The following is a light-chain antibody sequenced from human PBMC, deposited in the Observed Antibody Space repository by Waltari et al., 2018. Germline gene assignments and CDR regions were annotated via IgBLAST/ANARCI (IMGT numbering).Light chain of an antibody. Sequence: QSVLTQPPSASGTPGQRVTISCSGSSSNIGSNTVSWYQQLPDTAPKLLIYITTPRPSWCPYRFSGSKSGTSASLAISGLQSEDEADYYCAAWDDSRGYVFGTGTKVTVL. CDR3: AAWDDSRGYV. CDR1: SSNIGSNT. V-gene: IGLV1-44*01. CDR2: ITT. J-gene: IGLJ1*01.